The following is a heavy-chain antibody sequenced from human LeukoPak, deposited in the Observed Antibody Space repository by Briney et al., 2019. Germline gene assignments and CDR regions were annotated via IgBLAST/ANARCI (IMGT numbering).Heavy chain of an antibody. CDR3: SRRSLTTGGHAFDG. D-gene: IGHD1-1*01. J-gene: IGHJ3*01. Sequence: GASLRLSCAATGFTFSDHNMGWMRQAPGKGLEGTSYNSGSGIYYSDSVKGRFTTSRDNAENSLYLQMSSLRADDSAVYFCSRRSLTTGGHAFDGWGQGTLVTVSS. V-gene: IGHV3-11*01. CDR2: NSGSGI. CDR1: GFTFSDHN.